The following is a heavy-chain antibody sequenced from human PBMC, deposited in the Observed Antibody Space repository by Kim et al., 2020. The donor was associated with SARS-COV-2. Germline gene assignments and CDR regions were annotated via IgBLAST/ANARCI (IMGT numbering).Heavy chain of an antibody. Sequence: SETLSLTCTVSGGSISSGSYYWSWIRQPAGKGLEWIGRIYTSGSTNYNPSLKSRVTISVDTSKNQFSLKLSSVTAADTAVYYCVRGGYDSDWFDPWGQGTLVTVSS. CDR2: IYTSGST. V-gene: IGHV4-61*02. CDR1: GGSISSGSYY. D-gene: IGHD5-12*01. J-gene: IGHJ5*02. CDR3: VRGGYDSDWFDP.